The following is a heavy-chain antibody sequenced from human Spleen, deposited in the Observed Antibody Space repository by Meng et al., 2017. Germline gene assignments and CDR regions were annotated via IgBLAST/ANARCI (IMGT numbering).Heavy chain of an antibody. CDR2: IITKTNNYAT. CDR3: TVYITGHI. V-gene: IGHV3-73*01. D-gene: IGHD6-19*01. CDR1: GFIFSGSD. Sequence: GESLKISCAASGFIFSGSDIHWVRQASGKGLGWVGRIITKTNNYATAYAASVKGKFTIPRDDSLTTAYLQVNSLGSEDTALYYCTVYITGHIWGRGTMVTVSS. J-gene: IGHJ3*02.